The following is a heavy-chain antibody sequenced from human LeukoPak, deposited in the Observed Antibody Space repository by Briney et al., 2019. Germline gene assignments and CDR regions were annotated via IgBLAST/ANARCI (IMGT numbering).Heavy chain of an antibody. CDR2: INPNSGGT. CDR1: GYTFTGYY. D-gene: IGHD2-15*01. J-gene: IGHJ4*02. V-gene: IGHV1-2*02. CDR3: AREAAYCSGGSCYSEFHY. Sequence: GASVKVSCKASGYTFTGYYMHWVRQAPGQGLEWRGWINPNSGGTNYAQKYQGRVTMTRDTSISTAYMELSRLRSDDTAVYYCAREAAYCSGGSCYSEFHYWGQGTLVTVSS.